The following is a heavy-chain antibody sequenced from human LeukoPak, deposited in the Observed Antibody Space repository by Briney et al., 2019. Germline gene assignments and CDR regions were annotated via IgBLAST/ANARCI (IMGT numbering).Heavy chain of an antibody. CDR3: ARAPPTDWYFDL. J-gene: IGHJ2*01. Sequence: PGGSLRLSCAASGFTFSSYSMHWVRQAPGKGLEWVAAIWYDGSNKYYTDSVKGRFTISRDDSKNTLYLQVNSLRVEDTAVYYCARAPPTDWYFDLWGRGTLVTVSS. CDR2: IWYDGSNK. V-gene: IGHV3-33*08. D-gene: IGHD4-17*01. CDR1: GFTFSSYS.